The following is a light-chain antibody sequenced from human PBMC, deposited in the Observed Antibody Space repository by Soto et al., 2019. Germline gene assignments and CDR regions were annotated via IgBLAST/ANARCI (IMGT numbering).Light chain of an antibody. V-gene: IGLV1-44*01. Sequence: QSVRTQPPSASGTPGQRVTISCSGSSSNIGSNTVNWYQQLPGTAPKLLIYSNNQRPSGVPDRFSGSKSGTSASLAISGLQSEDEADYYCAAWDDSLNGPYVVFGGGTKLTVL. CDR3: AAWDDSLNGPYVV. CDR1: SSNIGSNT. CDR2: SNN. J-gene: IGLJ2*01.